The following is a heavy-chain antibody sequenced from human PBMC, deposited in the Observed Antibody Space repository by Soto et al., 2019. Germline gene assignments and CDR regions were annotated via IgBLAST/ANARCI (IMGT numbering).Heavy chain of an antibody. Sequence: GGSLRLSCAASGLTFSSYAMSWVRQPPGKGLEWVSGISDSGSATYYADSVKGRFTISRDNSKNTLDLQMNSLRAEDTAVYYCAKVGGSSSSALDYWGQGTLVTVSS. J-gene: IGHJ4*02. V-gene: IGHV3-23*01. CDR3: AKVGGSSSSALDY. CDR2: ISDSGSAT. D-gene: IGHD6-6*01. CDR1: GLTFSSYA.